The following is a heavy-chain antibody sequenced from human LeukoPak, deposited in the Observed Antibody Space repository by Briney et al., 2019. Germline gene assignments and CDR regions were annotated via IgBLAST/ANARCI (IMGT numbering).Heavy chain of an antibody. CDR3: AKDDSNNYYDSSGSDY. V-gene: IGHV3-64*01. CDR2: ISSNGGST. Sequence: GGSLRLSCAASGFTFSSYAMHWVRQAPGKGLEYVSAISSNGGSTYYANSVKGRFTISRDNSKNTLYLQMGSLRAEDTAVYYCAKDDSNNYYDSSGSDYWGQGTLVTVSS. D-gene: IGHD3-22*01. CDR1: GFTFSSYA. J-gene: IGHJ4*02.